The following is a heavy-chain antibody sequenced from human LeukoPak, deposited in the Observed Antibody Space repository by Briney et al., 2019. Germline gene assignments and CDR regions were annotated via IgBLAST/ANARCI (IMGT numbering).Heavy chain of an antibody. D-gene: IGHD6-19*01. J-gene: IGHJ4*02. Sequence: SQTLSLTCTVSGDSINSGGYYWSWIRQHPGKGLEWIGCIYSSGSTYYNPSLRSRLTISLDTSKDQLTLRLSSVTAADTAIYYCARVAGDSFSSDHMVIDYWGQGTLVTVSS. CDR2: IYSSGST. CDR3: ARVAGDSFSSDHMVIDY. V-gene: IGHV4-31*03. CDR1: GDSINSGGYY.